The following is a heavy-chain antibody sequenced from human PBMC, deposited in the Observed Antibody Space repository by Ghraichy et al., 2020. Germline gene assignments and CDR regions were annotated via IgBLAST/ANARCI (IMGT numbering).Heavy chain of an antibody. D-gene: IGHD1-1*01. CDR3: ATERLGTTASFDY. V-gene: IGHV3-7*03. CDR2: IKEDGSEK. CDR1: GFSLSAYW. Sequence: GGSLRLSCAASGFSLSAYWMSWVRQAPGKGLEWEANIKEDGSEKHYVDSVKGRITISRDNAKNSLFLQMNSLGAEDTAIYYCATERLGTTASFDYWGQRILVTIFS. J-gene: IGHJ4*02.